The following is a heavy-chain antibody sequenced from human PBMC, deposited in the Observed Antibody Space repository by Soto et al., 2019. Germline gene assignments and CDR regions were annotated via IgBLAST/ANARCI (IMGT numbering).Heavy chain of an antibody. Sequence: SVKVSCKASGGTFSSYAISWVRQAPGQGLEWMGGIIPVFGTANYTQKFQGRVTITADESTSTAYMELSSLRSEDTAVYYCVAGTTVVTPGDYWGQGTLVTVSS. D-gene: IGHD4-17*01. CDR1: GGTFSSYA. J-gene: IGHJ4*02. CDR3: VAGTTVVTPGDY. V-gene: IGHV1-69*13. CDR2: IIPVFGTA.